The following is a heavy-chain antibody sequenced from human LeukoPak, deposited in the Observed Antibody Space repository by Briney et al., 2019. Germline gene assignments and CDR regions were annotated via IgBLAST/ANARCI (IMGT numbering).Heavy chain of an antibody. D-gene: IGHD4-23*01. CDR1: GYTFTSYG. V-gene: IGHV1-18*01. J-gene: IGHJ4*02. CDR3: ARKWDAVVTPGFDY. Sequence: ASVKVSCKASGYTFTSYGISWVRQAPGQGLEWMGWISAYNGNTNYAQKLQGRVTMTTDTSTSTAYMELRSLRSDDTAVYYCARKWDAVVTPGFDYWGQGTLATVSS. CDR2: ISAYNGNT.